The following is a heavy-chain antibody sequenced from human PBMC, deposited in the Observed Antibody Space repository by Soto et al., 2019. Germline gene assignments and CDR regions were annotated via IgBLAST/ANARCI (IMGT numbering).Heavy chain of an antibody. Sequence: ASVKVSCKASGYIFSSFHINWVRQAPGQGLEWMGWTSGYSGNSKYAQKFQGRVTMTTDTSTNTGYMEMRSLTSDDTAVYYCARDIFGHVDAFDLWGQGTMLTVSS. CDR1: GYIFSSFH. CDR2: TSGYSGNS. D-gene: IGHD3-3*02. V-gene: IGHV1-18*01. J-gene: IGHJ3*01. CDR3: ARDIFGHVDAFDL.